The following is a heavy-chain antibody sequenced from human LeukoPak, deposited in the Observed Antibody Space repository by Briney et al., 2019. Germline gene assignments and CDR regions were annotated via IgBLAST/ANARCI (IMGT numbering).Heavy chain of an antibody. J-gene: IGHJ5*02. CDR2: INPKSGAT. D-gene: IGHD2-21*02. Sequence: ASVKVSCKASGYTFTGHYIHWVRLAPGQGLQWMGWINPKSGATNYAQSFQGRVALTTDTSISTAFMELSNLRPDDTAIYFCARSVTYNWFDPWGQGTRVTVSS. V-gene: IGHV1-2*02. CDR3: ARSVTYNWFDP. CDR1: GYTFTGHY.